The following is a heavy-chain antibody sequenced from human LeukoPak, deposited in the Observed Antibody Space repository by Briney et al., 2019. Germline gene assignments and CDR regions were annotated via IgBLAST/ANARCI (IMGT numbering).Heavy chain of an antibody. CDR2: INPNSGGT. Sequence: GASVKVSCKASGYTFTGYYMHWVRQAPGQGLEWMGWINPNSGGTNYAQKFQGRVTMTRDTSISTAYMELSRLRSDDTAVYYCARGRRIAAAGTSDFDYWGQGTLVTVSS. J-gene: IGHJ4*02. D-gene: IGHD6-13*01. V-gene: IGHV1-2*02. CDR3: ARGRRIAAAGTSDFDY. CDR1: GYTFTGYY.